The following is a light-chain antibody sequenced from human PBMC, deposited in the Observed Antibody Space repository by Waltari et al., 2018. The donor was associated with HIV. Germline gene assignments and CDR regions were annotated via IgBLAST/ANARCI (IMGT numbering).Light chain of an antibody. J-gene: IGLJ3*02. Sequence: QSALTQPASVSGSPGQSITISSTGTYNDVSRHNYVSWSQQHPGNAPRLLIYEVNNRPSGVSNRFSGSKSGNTASLTISGLQVEDEAVYYCCSYTVTGTLNWVFGGGTKLTVL. CDR2: EVN. CDR3: CSYTVTGTLNWV. CDR1: YNDVSRHNY. V-gene: IGLV2-14*03.